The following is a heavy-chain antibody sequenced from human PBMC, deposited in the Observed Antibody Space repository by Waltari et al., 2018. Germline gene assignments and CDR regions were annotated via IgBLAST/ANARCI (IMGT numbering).Heavy chain of an antibody. V-gene: IGHV1-8*01. CDR2: MNPNSGNT. CDR3: ARDGAVGATLDY. Sequence: VQLVQSGAEVKKPGESLTISCTGSGYSFTSYDINWVRQATGQGLEWVGCMNPNSGNTGYAQKFQGRVTMTRNTSISTAYMELSSLRSEDTAVYYCARDGAVGATLDYWGQGTLVTVSS. J-gene: IGHJ4*02. D-gene: IGHD1-26*01. CDR1: GYSFTSYD.